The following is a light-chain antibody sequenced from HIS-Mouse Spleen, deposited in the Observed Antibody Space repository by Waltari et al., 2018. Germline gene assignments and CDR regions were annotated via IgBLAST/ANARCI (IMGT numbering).Light chain of an antibody. Sequence: QSALTQPRSVSGSPGQSVTIPCTGTSSDVGGYNYVSWYQQHPGKAPKHMIYDVSKRPSGVPDRFSGSKSGNTASLTISGLQAEDEADYYCCSYAGSYPVVFGGGTKLTVL. CDR3: CSYAGSYPVV. V-gene: IGLV2-11*01. J-gene: IGLJ2*01. CDR2: DVS. CDR1: SSDVGGYNY.